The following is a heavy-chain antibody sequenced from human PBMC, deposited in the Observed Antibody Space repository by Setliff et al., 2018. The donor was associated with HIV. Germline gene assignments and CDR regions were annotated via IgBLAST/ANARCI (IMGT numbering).Heavy chain of an antibody. CDR1: GFTFSSFA. Sequence: GGSLRLSCAASGFTFSSFAMTWVRQAPGKGLEWVSIIYTDDSNTYYAESVKGRFTISRDNSKNTLYLQMNSLRAEDTAVYFCVRAPPNSEYWGRGTLVTVSS. CDR3: VRAPPNSEY. V-gene: IGHV3-23*03. J-gene: IGHJ4*02. CDR2: IYTDDSNT.